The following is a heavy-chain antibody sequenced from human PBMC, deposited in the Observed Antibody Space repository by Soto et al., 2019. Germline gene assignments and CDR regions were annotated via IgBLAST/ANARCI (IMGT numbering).Heavy chain of an antibody. J-gene: IGHJ5*02. CDR2: IYHSGST. V-gene: IGHV4-4*02. CDR3: ARRGYPWFDP. Sequence: QVQLQESGPGLVKPSGTLSLTCAVSGGSIGSTNWWSWVRQPPGKGLEWIGEIYHSGSTNYNPSLQXXVXIXXDKSKNQFSLNLSSVTAADTAVYYCARRGYPWFDPWGQGTLVTVSS. D-gene: IGHD1-1*01. CDR1: GGSIGSTNW.